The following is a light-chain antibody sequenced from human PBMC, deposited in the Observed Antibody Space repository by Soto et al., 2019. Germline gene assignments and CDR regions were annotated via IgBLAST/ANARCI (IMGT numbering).Light chain of an antibody. CDR1: QSVSSY. CDR2: DAS. V-gene: IGKV3-11*01. J-gene: IGKJ1*01. CDR3: QQYDSSPKT. Sequence: EIVLTQSPATLSLXXGXXXXLXXXASQSVSSYLAWYQQKPGQAPRLLIYDASNRATGIPARFSGSGSGTDFTLTISRLEPEDFAVYYCQQYDSSPKTFGQGTKVDIK.